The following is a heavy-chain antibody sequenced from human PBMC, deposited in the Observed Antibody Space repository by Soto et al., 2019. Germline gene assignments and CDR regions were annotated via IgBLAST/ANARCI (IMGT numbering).Heavy chain of an antibody. Sequence: PGGSLRLSCAASGFTFSSYAMSWVRQAPGKGLEWVSAISGSGGSTYYADSVKGRFTISRDNSKNTLYLQMNSLRAEDTAVYYCEKDLYSSYAFHPFDYCGQGPLVTVYS. D-gene: IGHD5-18*01. V-gene: IGHV3-23*01. J-gene: IGHJ4*02. CDR2: ISGSGGST. CDR3: EKDLYSSYAFHPFDY. CDR1: GFTFSSYA.